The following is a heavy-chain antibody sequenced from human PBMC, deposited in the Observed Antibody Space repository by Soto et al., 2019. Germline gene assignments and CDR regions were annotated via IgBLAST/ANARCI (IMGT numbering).Heavy chain of an antibody. V-gene: IGHV3-48*02. J-gene: IGHJ4*02. Sequence: EVQLVESGGGLVQPGESLRLSCAVSGFTFSNYSINWVRQAPGKGLEWLSYISNNSSVKYYADSVKGRFTISRDNAKNSLYLQMNSQRDDDTAVYYCARDRDAYCSKGVCSGPYFDYWGRGTLVTVSS. CDR2: ISNNSSVK. CDR1: GFTFSNYS. CDR3: ARDRDAYCSKGVCSGPYFDY. D-gene: IGHD2-8*01.